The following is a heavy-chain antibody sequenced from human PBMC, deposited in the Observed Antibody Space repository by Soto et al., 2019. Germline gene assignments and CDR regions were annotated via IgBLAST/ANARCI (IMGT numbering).Heavy chain of an antibody. CDR1: GFTVSSNY. CDR3: ASHKRIMVRAETYYGMAG. Sequence: GGSLRLSCAASGFTVSSNYMSWVRQAPGKGLEWVSVIYSGGSTYYADSVKGRFTISRDNSKNTLYLQMNSLRAEDTAVYYCASHKRIMVRAETYYGMAGWGKRTKVTVSS. CDR2: IYSGGST. D-gene: IGHD3-10*01. J-gene: IGHJ6*04. V-gene: IGHV3-53*01.